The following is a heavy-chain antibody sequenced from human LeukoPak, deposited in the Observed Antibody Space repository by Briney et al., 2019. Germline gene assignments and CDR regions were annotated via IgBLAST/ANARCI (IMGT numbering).Heavy chain of an antibody. CDR3: AKDSGLYSYPADLDH. CDR1: AFTFGAYC. J-gene: IGHJ4*02. V-gene: IGHV3-33*03. Sequence: GGSLRLACVVAAFTFGAYCMHWVRHLPGKVREWVAFILYDGSDHYYLSSVTDRFSISTDNPKNTSYLEQGSVPAEQLGISYCAKDSGLYSYPADLDHWGQGNLVTVSS. CDR2: ILYDGSDH. D-gene: IGHD3-16*01.